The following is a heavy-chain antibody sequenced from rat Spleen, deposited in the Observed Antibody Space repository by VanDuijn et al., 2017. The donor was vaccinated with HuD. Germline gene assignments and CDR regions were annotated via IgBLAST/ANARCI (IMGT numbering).Heavy chain of an antibody. CDR1: GFTFSDYN. D-gene: IGHD1-9*01. V-gene: IGHV5-7*01. J-gene: IGHJ2*01. CDR3: AKDIRYFDY. Sequence: EVQLVESGGGLVQPGRSLKLSCAASGFTFSDYNMAWVRQAPKKGLEWVATISYDGGHTYYRDSVKGRFTISRDNAKNSLYLQMDSLRSEDTSTYYCAKDIRYFDYWGQGVMVTVSS. CDR2: ISYDGGHT.